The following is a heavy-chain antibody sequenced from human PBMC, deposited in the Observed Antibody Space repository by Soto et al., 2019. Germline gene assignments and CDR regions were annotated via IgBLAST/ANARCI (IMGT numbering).Heavy chain of an antibody. J-gene: IGHJ6*03. V-gene: IGHV6-1*01. Sequence: SQTLSLTCAISGGSVSSNSAAWNWIRQSPSRGLEWLGRTYYRSKWYNDYAVSVKSRITINPDTSKNQFSLQLNSVTPEDTAVYYCARAEYQLLWDYYYYFMDVWGKGTTVTVSS. CDR3: ARAEYQLLWDYYYYFMDV. D-gene: IGHD2-2*01. CDR2: TYYRSKWYN. CDR1: GGSVSSNSAA.